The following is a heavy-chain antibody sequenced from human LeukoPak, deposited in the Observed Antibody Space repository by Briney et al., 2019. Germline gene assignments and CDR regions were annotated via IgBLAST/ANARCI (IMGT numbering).Heavy chain of an antibody. CDR1: GYTFTTYD. Sequence: GASVKVSCKASGYTFTTYDINWVRQATGQGLGWMGWMNPNSGNTGYAQKFQGRVTLTRNTSIDTAYMELSSLGSEDTAVYYCARRRSLVPLDPWGQGTLVTVSS. D-gene: IGHD3-10*01. J-gene: IGHJ5*02. V-gene: IGHV1-8*01. CDR2: MNPNSGNT. CDR3: ARRRSLVPLDP.